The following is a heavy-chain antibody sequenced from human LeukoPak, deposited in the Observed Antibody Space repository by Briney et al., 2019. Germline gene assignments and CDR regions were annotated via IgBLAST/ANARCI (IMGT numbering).Heavy chain of an antibody. V-gene: IGHV3-9*01. CDR1: GFTFDDYA. CDR2: ISWNSGSI. Sequence: GGSLRLSCAAFGFTFDDYAMHWVRQAPGKGLEWVSGISWNSGSIGYADSVKGRFTISRDNAKNSLYLQMNSLRAEDTALYYCAKEQWELRIFDYWGQGTLVTVSS. J-gene: IGHJ4*02. CDR3: AKEQWELRIFDY. D-gene: IGHD1-26*01.